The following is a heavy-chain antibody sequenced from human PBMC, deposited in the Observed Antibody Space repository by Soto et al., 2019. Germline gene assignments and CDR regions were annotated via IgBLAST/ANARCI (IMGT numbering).Heavy chain of an antibody. J-gene: IGHJ4*02. Sequence: PVGSLRLSCASSVCKFSNYAMSWVRHSPGKWLEWVSLISATGGGTYYADSVKGRFTISRDNSHNTLYLQVHSLTAEDTAVYYCAKDRRAGRNPDFYFDFWGQGAQVTVSS. CDR2: ISATGGGT. CDR3: AKDRRAGRNPDFYFDF. CDR1: VCKFSNYA. D-gene: IGHD3-10*01. V-gene: IGHV3-23*01.